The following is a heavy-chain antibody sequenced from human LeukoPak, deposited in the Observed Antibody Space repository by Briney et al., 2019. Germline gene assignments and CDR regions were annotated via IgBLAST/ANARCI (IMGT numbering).Heavy chain of an antibody. CDR3: ARFKDYDASGYYYGAFDI. Sequence: SETLSLTCVVSSDSIRTSSWSWIRQPPGKGLEGIGQIYYSGSTSYNPSLRSRVTISVDTSKNQFSLKLSSVTAADTAFYYCARFKDYDASGYYYGAFDIWGRGTMVTVSS. D-gene: IGHD3-22*01. CDR1: SDSIRTSS. V-gene: IGHV4-59*01. CDR2: IYYSGST. J-gene: IGHJ3*02.